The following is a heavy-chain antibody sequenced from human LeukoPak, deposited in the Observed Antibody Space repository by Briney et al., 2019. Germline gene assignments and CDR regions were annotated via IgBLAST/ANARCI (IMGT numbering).Heavy chain of an antibody. D-gene: IGHD2-2*01. CDR2: IKSKTDGGTT. Sequence: GGSLRLSCPASGITFRKPWMSWLRPAPGKGVEWVDCIKSKTDGGTTDYAAPVKGRFTISRDDSKNTLYLQMNSLKTEDTAVYYCTTDPVTYCSSTSCYRDVWGKGTTVTVSS. CDR1: GITFRKPW. V-gene: IGHV3-15*01. CDR3: TTDPVTYCSSTSCYRDV. J-gene: IGHJ6*04.